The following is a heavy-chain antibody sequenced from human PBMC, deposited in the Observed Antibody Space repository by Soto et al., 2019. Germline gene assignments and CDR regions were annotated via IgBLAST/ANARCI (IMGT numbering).Heavy chain of an antibody. Sequence: EVQLVESGGGLVQPGGSLRLSCAASGFTFSSYSMNWVRQAPGKGLEWVSYISSSSSTIYYADSVNGRFTISRDNAKNSLYLQMNSLRAEDTAVYYCARPPLDYGDPLFDYWGQGTLVTVSS. CDR2: ISSSSSTI. CDR1: GFTFSSYS. CDR3: ARPPLDYGDPLFDY. J-gene: IGHJ4*02. D-gene: IGHD4-17*01. V-gene: IGHV3-48*01.